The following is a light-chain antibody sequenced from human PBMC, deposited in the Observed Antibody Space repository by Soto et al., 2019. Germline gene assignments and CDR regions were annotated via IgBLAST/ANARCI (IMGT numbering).Light chain of an antibody. J-gene: IGLJ1*01. V-gene: IGLV1-44*01. CDR2: NND. CDR1: SSDIGSNT. CDR3: AAYDASLKSFV. Sequence: QSVLTQPPSASGTPGQRVTISCSGSSSDIGSNTVHWYQRLPGTAPKLLIYNNDQRPSGVPDRFSGSKSGTSASLAISGLQSEDEADYYCAAYDASLKSFVFGSGTKLTVL.